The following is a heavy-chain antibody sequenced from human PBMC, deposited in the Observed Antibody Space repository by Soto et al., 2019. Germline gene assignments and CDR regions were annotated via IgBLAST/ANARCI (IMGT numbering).Heavy chain of an antibody. CDR3: ARDPLHYGSGFDY. CDR1: GLPFKDYY. Sequence: QVQLVQSGGGLVKPGGSLRLACAASGLPFKDYYMSWIRQAPGKGLEWVSYISSSGSTIYYADSVKGRFTISRDDVSNSLFLQMNSLRADDTAVYYCARDPLHYGSGFDYWGQGTLVTVSS. D-gene: IGHD3-10*01. V-gene: IGHV3-11*01. J-gene: IGHJ4*02. CDR2: ISSSGSTI.